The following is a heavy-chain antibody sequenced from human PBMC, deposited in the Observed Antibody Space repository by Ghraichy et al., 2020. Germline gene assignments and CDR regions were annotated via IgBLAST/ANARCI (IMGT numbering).Heavy chain of an antibody. D-gene: IGHD2-21*02. Sequence: GGSLRLSCAASGFIFSSYAMHWVRQAPGKGLEWLAVISYDGSNKNYADSVKGRFTISRDNSKNTLYLQMNSLRAEDTAVYYCARTARDYYYYYYMDVWGKGTTVTVSS. CDR3: ARTARDYYYYYYMDV. V-gene: IGHV3-30-3*01. J-gene: IGHJ6*03. CDR1: GFIFSSYA. CDR2: ISYDGSNK.